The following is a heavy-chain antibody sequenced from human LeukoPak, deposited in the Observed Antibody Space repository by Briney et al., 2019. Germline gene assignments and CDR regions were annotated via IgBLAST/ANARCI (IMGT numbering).Heavy chain of an antibody. V-gene: IGHV1-46*01. CDR1: GYTFTSYY. CDR2: INPRGTAT. J-gene: IGHJ5*02. Sequence: GASVKVSCKASGYTFTSYYMHWVRQAPGQGLEWMGLINPRGTATRYAESFQGRLTLTRDLSTSTDYMELSSLRSDDTAVYFCARDTSEGDYAWWFDLWGQGTLVTVAS. D-gene: IGHD3-16*01. CDR3: ARDTSEGDYAWWFDL.